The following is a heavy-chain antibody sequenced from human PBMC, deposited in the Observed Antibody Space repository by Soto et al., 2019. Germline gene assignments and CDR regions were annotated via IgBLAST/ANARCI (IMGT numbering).Heavy chain of an antibody. Sequence: SVEVSCKASGDIFDNYAISWVRQAPGQGLEWLGGISPVIGTTHYAQRFQGRLTITADRSTMTTYMVLSGLKSEDTAIYFCALDYGGYDSALNRFDPWGQGTMVTVSS. V-gene: IGHV1-69*06. J-gene: IGHJ5*02. CDR3: ALDYGGYDSALNRFDP. D-gene: IGHD4-17*01. CDR2: ISPVIGTT. CDR1: GDIFDNYA.